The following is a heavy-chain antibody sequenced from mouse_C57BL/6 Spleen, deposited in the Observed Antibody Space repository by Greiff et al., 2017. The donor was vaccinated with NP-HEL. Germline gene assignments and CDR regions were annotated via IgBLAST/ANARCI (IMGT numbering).Heavy chain of an antibody. CDR2: ISSGSSTI. Sequence: EVMLVESGGGLVKPGGSLKLSCAASVFTFSDYGMHWVRQAPEKGLEWVAYISSGSSTIYYADTVKGRFTISRDNAKNTLFLQMTSLRSEDTAMYYCAREGGYFDYWGQGTTLTVSS. J-gene: IGHJ2*01. CDR3: AREGGYFDY. V-gene: IGHV5-17*01. CDR1: VFTFSDYG.